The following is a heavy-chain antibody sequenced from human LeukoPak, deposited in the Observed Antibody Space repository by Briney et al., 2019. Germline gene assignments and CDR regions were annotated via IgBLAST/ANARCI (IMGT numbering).Heavy chain of an antibody. D-gene: IGHD5-18*01. CDR2: IYHSGST. CDR3: ARDGTEYSYGGNWFDP. V-gene: IGHV4-4*02. Sequence: SGTLSLTCAVSGGSISSSNWWSWVRQPPGKGLEWIGEIYHSGSTNYNPSLKSRVTISVDKSKNQFSLKLSSVTAADTAVYYCARDGTEYSYGGNWFDPWGQGTLVTVSS. CDR1: GGSISSSNW. J-gene: IGHJ5*02.